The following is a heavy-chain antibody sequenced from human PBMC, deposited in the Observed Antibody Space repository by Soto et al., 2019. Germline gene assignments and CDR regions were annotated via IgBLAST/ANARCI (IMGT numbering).Heavy chain of an antibody. D-gene: IGHD3-3*01. Sequence: QVKLQESGPGLVKPSQTLSLTCTVFGGSISNGDYYWNWIRQPPGKGLEWIGSIYYSGSTFHNPSLPSRVGMSIDTSKNQFSLKLSAVTAADTAVYYCARVTEWLGGYGMDVWGQGTTVTVSS. J-gene: IGHJ6*02. V-gene: IGHV4-30-4*01. CDR2: IYYSGST. CDR3: ARVTEWLGGYGMDV. CDR1: GGSISNGDYY.